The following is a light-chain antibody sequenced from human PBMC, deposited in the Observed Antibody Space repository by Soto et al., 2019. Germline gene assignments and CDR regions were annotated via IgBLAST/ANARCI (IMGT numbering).Light chain of an antibody. J-gene: IGKJ1*01. CDR3: QQYSGYSRT. V-gene: IGKV1-5*03. CDR2: KAS. CDR1: QSISSW. Sequence: DIQMTQSPSTLSASVGDRVTITCRASQSISSWLAWYQQKPGKAPNLLIYKASRLHSGVSSRFSGSESGTEFTLTISSLQPDDFATYYCQQYSGYSRTFGQGTKV.